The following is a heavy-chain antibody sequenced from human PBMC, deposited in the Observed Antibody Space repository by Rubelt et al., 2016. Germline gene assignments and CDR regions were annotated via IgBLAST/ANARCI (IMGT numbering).Heavy chain of an antibody. V-gene: IGHV3-23*01. D-gene: IGHD5-12*01. CDR1: GFTFSSHA. Sequence: GRCLVQPGGSLRLSCAASGFTFSSHAMTWVRQAPGKGLEWVSAISSSGGTTHYADSVRGRFTISRDNSKNTLYLQMNNLRADDTAVYYCAKTLLVVAFSFDYWGQGTPVTVSS. J-gene: IGHJ4*02. CDR3: AKTLLVVAFSFDY. CDR2: ISSSGGTT.